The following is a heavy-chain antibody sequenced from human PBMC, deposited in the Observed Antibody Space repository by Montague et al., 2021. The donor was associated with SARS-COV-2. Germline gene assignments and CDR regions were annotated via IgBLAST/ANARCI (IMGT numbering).Heavy chain of an antibody. CDR1: GFTCNSYN. CDR2: ISTSTYI. Sequence: SLRLSCAAAGFTCNSYNMNWVRQAPGKGLEWVSHISTSTYIDYADSVKGRFTIPRDNAKSSLYLQMHSLRVEDTAVYYCARDGWMTTMTTFDYWGQGTLVTVSS. V-gene: IGHV3-21*01. J-gene: IGHJ4*02. CDR3: ARDGWMTTMTTFDY. D-gene: IGHD4-17*01.